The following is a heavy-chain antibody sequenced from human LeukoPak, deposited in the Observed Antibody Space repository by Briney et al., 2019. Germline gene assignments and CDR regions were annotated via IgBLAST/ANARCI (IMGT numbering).Heavy chain of an antibody. CDR1: GFTFSYAW. CDR2: IKSKTDGGTT. Sequence: GGSLRLSCAASGFTFSYAWMSWVRQAPGKGLEWVGRIKSKTDGGTTDYAAPVKGRFTISRDDSKNTLYLQMNSLRAEDTAVYFCASGKYRYGDNWFDPWGQGTLVTVSS. D-gene: IGHD5-18*01. J-gene: IGHJ5*02. CDR3: ASGKYRYGDNWFDP. V-gene: IGHV3-15*01.